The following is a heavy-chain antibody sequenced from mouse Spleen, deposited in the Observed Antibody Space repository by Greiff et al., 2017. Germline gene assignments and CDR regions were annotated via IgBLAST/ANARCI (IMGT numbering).Heavy chain of an antibody. CDR3: ARRDYSY. J-gene: IGHJ4*01. CDR2: ISSGGGNT. CDR1: GFTFSSYT. D-gene: IGHD1-1*02. V-gene: IGHV5-9*04. Sequence: EVKVEESGGGLVKPGGSLKLSCAASGFTFSSYTMSWVRQTPAKRPEWVATISSGGGNTYYPDSVKGRFTISRDNARNTLYLQMSSLRSEDTAMYYCARRDYSYWGQGTSVTVSS.